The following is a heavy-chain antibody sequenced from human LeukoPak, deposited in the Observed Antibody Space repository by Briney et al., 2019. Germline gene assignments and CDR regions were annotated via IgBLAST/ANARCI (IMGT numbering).Heavy chain of an antibody. J-gene: IGHJ1*01. CDR2: IRYDGSNK. CDR1: GFTFSSYG. CDR3: AKSNLAYCGGDCYSLEYFQH. D-gene: IGHD2-21*02. Sequence: GGSLRLSCAASGFTFSSYGMHWVRQAPGKGLEWVAFIRYDGSNKYYADSVKGRFTISRDNSKNTLYLQMNSLRAEDTAVYYCAKSNLAYCGGDCYSLEYFQHWGQGTLVTVSS. V-gene: IGHV3-30*02.